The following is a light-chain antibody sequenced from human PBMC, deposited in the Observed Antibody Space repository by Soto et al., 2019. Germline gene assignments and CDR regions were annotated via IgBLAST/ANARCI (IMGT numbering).Light chain of an antibody. CDR3: HQFNNYSLP. V-gene: IGKV1D-13*01. Sequence: AIQLTQSPSSLSASVGDRVTITCRASQGISSALAWYQLKPGKAPKLLIYDASNLESGVPSRFRGSGSGTDFTLTISSLQPEALATYYCHQFNNYSLPVGGGTKVDIK. CDR2: DAS. CDR1: QGISSA. J-gene: IGKJ4*01.